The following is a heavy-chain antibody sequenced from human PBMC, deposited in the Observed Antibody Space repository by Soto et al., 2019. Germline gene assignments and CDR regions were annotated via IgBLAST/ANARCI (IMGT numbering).Heavy chain of an antibody. D-gene: IGHD4-4*01. CDR1: GYTFTSYG. V-gene: IGHV1-18*01. CDR2: ISAYNGNT. CDR3: ASSNRRYHDIDV. J-gene: IGHJ6*02. Sequence: ASVKVSCKASGYTFTSYGISWVRQAPGQGLEWMGWISAYNGNTNYAQKFQGRVTLTTDTSTSTAYMELRSLTSDDAAVYYCASSNRRYHDIDVWGQGTTVTVSS.